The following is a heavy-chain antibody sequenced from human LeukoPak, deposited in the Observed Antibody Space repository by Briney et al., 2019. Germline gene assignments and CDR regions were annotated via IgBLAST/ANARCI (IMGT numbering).Heavy chain of an antibody. J-gene: IGHJ4*02. CDR1: GGSISSGGYY. CDR2: INHSGST. D-gene: IGHD3-22*01. V-gene: IGHV4-39*07. CDR3: ARGSTYYYDSSGYRKTLRFDY. Sequence: MPSETLSLTCTVSGGSISSGGYYWSWIRQPPGKGLEWIGEINHSGSTNYNPSLKSRVTISVDTSKNQFSLKLSSVTAADTAVYYCARGSTYYYDSSGYRKTLRFDYWGQGTLVTVS.